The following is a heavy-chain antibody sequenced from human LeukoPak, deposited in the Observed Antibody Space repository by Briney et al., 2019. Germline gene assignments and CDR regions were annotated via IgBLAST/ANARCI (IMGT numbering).Heavy chain of an antibody. V-gene: IGHV4-59*01. D-gene: IGHD5-24*01. J-gene: IGHJ4*02. CDR2: IHYSGST. Sequence: SETLSLTCTVSGDSISTYYWSWIRQPPGKGLEWIGYIHYSGSTSYNPSLKSRVGISVDTSKNQFSLKLTSVTAADTAVYYCARDTDGYNRVDYWGQETLVIVSS. CDR1: GDSISTYY. CDR3: ARDTDGYNRVDY.